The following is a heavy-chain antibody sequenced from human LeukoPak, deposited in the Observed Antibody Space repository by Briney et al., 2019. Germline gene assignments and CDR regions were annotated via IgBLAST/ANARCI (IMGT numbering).Heavy chain of an antibody. J-gene: IGHJ4*02. CDR1: GYTFTDYY. CDR2: INPNSGGT. Sequence: ASVKVSCKASGYTFTDYYMHWVRQAPGQGLEWMGWINPNSGGTNYAQKFQGRVTMTRDTSISTAYMELSRLRSDDTAVYYCARGSDSSSWFLFDYWGQGTLVTVSS. CDR3: ARGSDSSSWFLFDY. D-gene: IGHD6-13*01. V-gene: IGHV1-2*02.